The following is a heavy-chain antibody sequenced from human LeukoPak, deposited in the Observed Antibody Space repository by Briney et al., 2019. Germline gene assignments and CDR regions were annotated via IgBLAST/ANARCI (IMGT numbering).Heavy chain of an antibody. CDR1: GDSIISSNSY. D-gene: IGHD3-3*01. J-gene: IGHJ4*02. CDR3: ARLRSGSDG. CDR2: IYYNGNT. Sequence: SETLSLTCTVSGDSIISSNSYWAWIRQPPGKGLEWIANIYYNGNTYYNSSLKSRVTISVDTSKNQFSLKLSSVTAADTAVYYCARLRSGSDGWGQGTLVTVSS. V-gene: IGHV4-39*01.